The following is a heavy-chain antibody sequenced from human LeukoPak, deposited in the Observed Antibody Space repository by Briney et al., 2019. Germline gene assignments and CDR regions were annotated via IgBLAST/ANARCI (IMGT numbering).Heavy chain of an antibody. V-gene: IGHV3-30*18. D-gene: IGHD3-22*01. CDR1: GFIFSSYS. CDR3: VQEFNHDQWFFDI. Sequence: PGRSLRLSCAASGFIFSSYSMHWVRQAPGKGLEWVAVVSTAGTIKYYADSMKGRFTVSRDNSKNTVDLQMNSLRVEDTALYFCVQEFNHDQWFFDIWGRGTLVTVSS. J-gene: IGHJ2*01. CDR2: VSTAGTIK.